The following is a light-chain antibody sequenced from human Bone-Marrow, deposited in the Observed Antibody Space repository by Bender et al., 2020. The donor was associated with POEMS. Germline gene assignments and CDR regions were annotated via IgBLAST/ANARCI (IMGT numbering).Light chain of an antibody. Sequence: QSVLTQPPSASGTPGQRVTISCSGGSSNIGAHAVNWYQHLPGTAPKLLIYSSHRRPSEVPDRFSGSRSGTSASLAIGGRQSEDEADYYCAVWDDSLNGWMFGGGTKLTVL. CDR1: SSNIGAHA. CDR2: SSH. J-gene: IGLJ3*02. CDR3: AVWDDSLNGWM. V-gene: IGLV1-44*01.